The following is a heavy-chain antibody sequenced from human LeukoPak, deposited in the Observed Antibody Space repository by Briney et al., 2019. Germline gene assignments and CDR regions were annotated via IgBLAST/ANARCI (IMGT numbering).Heavy chain of an antibody. CDR2: IYYSGST. CDR3: ARGIKNITIFGVVISNWFDP. V-gene: IGHV4-61*08. J-gene: IGHJ5*02. Sequence: PSQTLSLSCTVSGGSISSGGYYWSWIRQPPGKGLEWIGYIYYSGSTNYNPSLKSRVTISVDTSKNQFSLKLSSVTAADTAVYYCARGIKNITIFGVVISNWFDPWGQGTLVTVSS. CDR1: GGSISSGGYY. D-gene: IGHD3-3*01.